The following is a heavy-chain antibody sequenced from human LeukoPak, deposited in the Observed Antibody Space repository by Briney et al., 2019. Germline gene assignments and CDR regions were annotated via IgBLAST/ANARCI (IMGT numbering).Heavy chain of an antibody. CDR2: ISGSGGST. CDR1: GFTFSSYA. J-gene: IGHJ4*02. V-gene: IGHV3-23*01. CDR3: AKALIRYSYGESFDY. Sequence: PGGSLRLSCAASGFTFSSYAMSWVRQAPGKGLEWFSAISGSGGSTYYADSVRGRFTISRDNSKNTLYLQMNSLRAEDTAVYYCAKALIRYSYGESFDYWGQGTLVTVSS. D-gene: IGHD5-18*01.